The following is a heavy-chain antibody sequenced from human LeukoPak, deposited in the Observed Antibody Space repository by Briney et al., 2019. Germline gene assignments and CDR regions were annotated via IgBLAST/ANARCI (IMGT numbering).Heavy chain of an antibody. CDR1: GGSFSGYY. V-gene: IGHV4-34*01. D-gene: IGHD3-22*01. CDR3: ARLYDSSGRKVDY. Sequence: PSETLSLTCAVYGGSFSGYYWSWIRQPPGKGLEWIGNIYYSGSTYSNPSLKSRVTISVDTSKNQFSLKLSSVIAADTAVYYCARLYDSSGRKVDYWGQGILVTVSS. CDR2: IYYSGST. J-gene: IGHJ4*02.